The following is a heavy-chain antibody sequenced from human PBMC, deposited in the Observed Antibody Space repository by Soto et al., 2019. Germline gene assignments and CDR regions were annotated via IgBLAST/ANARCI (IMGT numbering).Heavy chain of an antibody. CDR1: GYTFPSYG. CDR2: ISAYNGNT. V-gene: IGHV1-18*01. CDR3: ARYSHSSSWYEDFDY. Sequence: ASVKVSCKASGYTFPSYGISWVRQAPGQGLEWMGWISAYNGNTNYAQKLQGRVTMTTDTSTSTAYMELRSLRSDDTAVYYCARYSHSSSWYEDFDYWGQGPLVTVSS. J-gene: IGHJ4*02. D-gene: IGHD6-13*01.